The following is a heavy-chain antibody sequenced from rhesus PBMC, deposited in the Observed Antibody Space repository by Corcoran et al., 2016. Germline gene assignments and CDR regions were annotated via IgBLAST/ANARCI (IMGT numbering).Heavy chain of an antibody. CDR3: AREENWGDYFDY. D-gene: IGHD7-45*01. Sequence: QVQLQASGPGLVMPSETLSLTCAVSGGSISSSYWSWIRQAPGKGPEWIGRIDSSGSTYYNPSLKSRVTLSVDTSKNQLSLKLSSVTAADTAVYYCAREENWGDYFDYWGQGVLVTVSS. J-gene: IGHJ4*01. CDR2: IDSSGST. V-gene: IGHV4S11*01. CDR1: GGSISSSY.